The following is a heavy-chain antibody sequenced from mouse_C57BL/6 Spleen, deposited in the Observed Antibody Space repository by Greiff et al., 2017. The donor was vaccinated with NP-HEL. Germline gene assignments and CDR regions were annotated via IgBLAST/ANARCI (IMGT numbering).Heavy chain of an antibody. D-gene: IGHD1-1*01. Sequence: VHVKQSGPELVKPGASVKISCKASGYSFTDYNMNWVKQSNGKSLEWIGVINPNYGTTSYNQKFKGKATLTVDQSSSTAYMQLNSLTSEDSAVYYCASLLHWAFFAYWGPATLVTVSA. CDR3: ASLLHWAFFAY. V-gene: IGHV1-39*01. CDR2: INPNYGTT. J-gene: IGHJ3*01. CDR1: GYSFTDYN.